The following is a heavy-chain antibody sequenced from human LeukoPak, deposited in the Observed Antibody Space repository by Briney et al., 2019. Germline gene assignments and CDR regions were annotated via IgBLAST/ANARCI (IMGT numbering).Heavy chain of an antibody. D-gene: IGHD6-13*01. CDR2: ISGSGGST. V-gene: IGHV3-23*01. CDR1: GFTFSGYA. CDR3: AKDRGSSWYQEWFDP. Sequence: PGGSLRLSCAASGFTFSGYAMSWVRQAPGKGLEWVSAISGSGGSTYYADSVKGRFTISRDNSKNTLYLQMNSLRAEDTAVYYCAKDRGSSWYQEWFDPWGQGTLVTVSS. J-gene: IGHJ5*02.